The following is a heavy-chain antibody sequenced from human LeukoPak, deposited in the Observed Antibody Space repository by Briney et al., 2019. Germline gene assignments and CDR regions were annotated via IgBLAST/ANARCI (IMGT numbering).Heavy chain of an antibody. CDR2: INSDGSST. Sequence: GGSLRLSCAASGFTFSNYWMHWVRQAPGKGLVWVSRINSDGSSTNYADSVKGRFTISRDNAKNTLYLQMNSLRAEDTAVYYCARDSSGFSFDYWGQGTLVTVSS. V-gene: IGHV3-74*01. CDR1: GFTFSNYW. J-gene: IGHJ4*02. D-gene: IGHD6-19*01. CDR3: ARDSSGFSFDY.